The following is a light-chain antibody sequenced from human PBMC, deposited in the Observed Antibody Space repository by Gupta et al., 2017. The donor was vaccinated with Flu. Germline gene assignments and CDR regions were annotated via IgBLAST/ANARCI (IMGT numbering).Light chain of an antibody. CDR3: SSYTSTNTFYV. Sequence: QSALTQPASVSGSPGQSITISCTGTSSDVGRSDSVSWYQQYPGKAPKLIIYDVTTRPSGVSSRFSGSKSGNTASLTTSGLEAEDESDYYCSSYTSTNTFYVFGTGTTVTVL. CDR2: DVT. CDR1: SSDVGRSDS. V-gene: IGLV2-14*01. J-gene: IGLJ1*01.